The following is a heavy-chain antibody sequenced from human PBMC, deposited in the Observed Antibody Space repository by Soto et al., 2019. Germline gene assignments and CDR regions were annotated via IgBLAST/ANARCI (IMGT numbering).Heavy chain of an antibody. J-gene: IGHJ4*02. V-gene: IGHV1-69*13. CDR1: GGTFSSYA. Sequence: GASVKVSCKASGGTFSSYAISWVRQAPGQGLEWMGGIIPIFGTANYAQKFQGRVTITADESTSTAYMELSSLRSEDTAVYYCARDDLGYCISTSCYSPFDYWGQGTLVTVSS. CDR2: IIPIFGTA. D-gene: IGHD2-2*02. CDR3: ARDDLGYCISTSCYSPFDY.